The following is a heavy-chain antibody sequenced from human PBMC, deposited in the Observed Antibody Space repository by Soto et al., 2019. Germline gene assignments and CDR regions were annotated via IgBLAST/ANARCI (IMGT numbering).Heavy chain of an antibody. CDR2: IYYSGST. V-gene: IGHV4-59*01. D-gene: IGHD5-12*01. CDR3: ARATDIVADELGY. CDR1: GGSISSYY. Sequence: SETLSLTCTVSGGSISSYYWSWIRQPPGKGLEWIGYIYYSGSTNYNPSLKSRVTISVDTSKNQFSLKLSSVTAADTAVYYCARATDIVADELGYWGQGTLVTVS. J-gene: IGHJ4*02.